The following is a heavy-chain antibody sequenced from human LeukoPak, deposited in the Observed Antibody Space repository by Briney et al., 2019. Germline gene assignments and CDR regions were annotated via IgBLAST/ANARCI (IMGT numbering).Heavy chain of an antibody. D-gene: IGHD5-18*01. J-gene: IGHJ4*02. CDR1: GGTFSSYA. Sequence: SVKVSCKASGGTFSSYAISWVRQAPGQGLEWMGGIIPIFGTANYAQKFQGRVTITADESTSTVYMELSSLRSEDTAVYYCARGGRYSYGPVDYWGQGTLVTVSS. CDR3: ARGGRYSYGPVDY. V-gene: IGHV1-69*01. CDR2: IIPIFGTA.